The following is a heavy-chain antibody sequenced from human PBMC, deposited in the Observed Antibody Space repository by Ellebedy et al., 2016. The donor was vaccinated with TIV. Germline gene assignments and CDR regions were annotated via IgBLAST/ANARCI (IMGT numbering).Heavy chain of an antibody. Sequence: GGSLRLXXAASGFNFRNYTMHWVRQAPGKGLEWVALISYDGSDKYYADSVKGRFTISRDNSKNTLDLQMNSLRPEDTAVYSCAGRDAGDDYWGQGTVVTVSS. D-gene: IGHD3-10*01. CDR3: AGRDAGDDY. J-gene: IGHJ4*02. CDR2: ISYDGSDK. V-gene: IGHV3-30-3*01. CDR1: GFNFRNYT.